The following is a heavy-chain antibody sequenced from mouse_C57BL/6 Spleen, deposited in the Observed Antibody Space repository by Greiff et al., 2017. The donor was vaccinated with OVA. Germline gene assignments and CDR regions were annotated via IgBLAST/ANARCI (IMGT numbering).Heavy chain of an antibody. V-gene: IGHV1-55*01. Sequence: QVQLQQPGAELVKPGASVKMSCKASGYTFTSYWITWVKQRPGQGLEWIGDIYPGSGSTNYNEKFKSKATLTVDTSSSTAYMQLSSLTSEDYAVDYCARIDDYCAMDDWGQGTSVTVSS. CDR1: GYTFTSYW. D-gene: IGHD2-3*01. CDR3: ARIDDYCAMDD. J-gene: IGHJ4*01. CDR2: IYPGSGST.